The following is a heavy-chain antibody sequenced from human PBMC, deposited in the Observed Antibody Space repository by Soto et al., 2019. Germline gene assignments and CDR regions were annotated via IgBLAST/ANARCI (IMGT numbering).Heavy chain of an antibody. J-gene: IGHJ4*02. D-gene: IGHD2-2*01. V-gene: IGHV4-31*03. CDR3: ARATPAGSADF. Sequence: QVQLQESAPGLVKPSQTLSLTCTVSGGSNIRDGSYWGWIRQNPGKGLEWIAYISYSGSSYSNPSLKSRVTISADTSKNQFSLRLTSVTAADTAVYFCARATPAGSADFWGQGTLVTVSS. CDR2: ISYSGSS. CDR1: GGSNIRDGSY.